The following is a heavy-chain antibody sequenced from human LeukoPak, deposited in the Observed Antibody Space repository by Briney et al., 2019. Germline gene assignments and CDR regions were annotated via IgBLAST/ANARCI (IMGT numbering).Heavy chain of an antibody. V-gene: IGHV3-30*04. CDR1: GFTFSIYA. CDR2: ISYDGSNK. CDR3: VRVGGYF. Sequence: PGGSLRLSCAASGFTFSIYAMYWVRQAPGKGLEWVAVISYDGSNKYYADSVKGRFTISRDNSKNTLYLQMNSLRAEDTAVYYCVRVGGYFGGQGTLVTVSS. J-gene: IGHJ4*02. D-gene: IGHD3-10*01.